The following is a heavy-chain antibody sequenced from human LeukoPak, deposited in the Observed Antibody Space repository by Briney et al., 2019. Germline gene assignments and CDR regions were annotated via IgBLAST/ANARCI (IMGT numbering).Heavy chain of an antibody. J-gene: IGHJ3*02. CDR1: GGPFSSYA. CDR2: IIPIFGTA. D-gene: IGHD5-24*01. V-gene: IGHV1-69*13. Sequence: SVKVSCKASGGPFSSYAISWVRQAPGQGLEWMGGIIPIFGTANYAQKFQGRVTITADESTSTAYMELSSLRSEDTAVYYCARDIDGYNPRNPYDAFDIWGQGTMVTVSS. CDR3: ARDIDGYNPRNPYDAFDI.